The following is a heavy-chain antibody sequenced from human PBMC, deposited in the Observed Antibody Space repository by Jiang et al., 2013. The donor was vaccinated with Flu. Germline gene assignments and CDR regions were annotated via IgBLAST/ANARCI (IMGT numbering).Heavy chain of an antibody. CDR1: GYTFTGYY. J-gene: IGHJ4*02. V-gene: IGHV1-2*02. CDR3: ARVMDTAMAPRNFDY. CDR2: INPNSGGT. D-gene: IGHD5-18*01. Sequence: GAEVKKPGASVKVSCKASGYTFTGYYMHWVRQAPGQGLEWMGWINPNSGGTNYAQKFQGRVTMTGDTSISTAYMELSRLRSDDTAVYYCARVMDTAMAPRNFDYWGQGTLVTVSS.